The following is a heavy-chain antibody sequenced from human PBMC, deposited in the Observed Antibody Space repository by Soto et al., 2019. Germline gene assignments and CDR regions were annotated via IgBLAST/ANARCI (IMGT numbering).Heavy chain of an antibody. CDR1: GFSVSTSGEA. D-gene: IGHD2-15*01. CDR3: AHRSCGGGSCYCTLDY. Sequence: SGPTLVNPTQTLTLTCSCSGFSVSTSGEAVGWIRQPPGKALEWLALIYWNDNKYYSPSLKSRLTITKDTSKNQVVLTMTNMDPEDTATYYCAHRSCGGGSCYCTLDYWGQGTLVTVSS. V-gene: IGHV2-5*01. CDR2: IYWNDNK. J-gene: IGHJ4*02.